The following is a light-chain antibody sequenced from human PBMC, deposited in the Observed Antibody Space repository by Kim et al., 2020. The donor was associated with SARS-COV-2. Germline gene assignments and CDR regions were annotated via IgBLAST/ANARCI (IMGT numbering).Light chain of an antibody. CDR1: QGISSA. V-gene: IGKV1-13*02. Sequence: SASVGDRVTITCRASQGISSALAWYQQKPGKAPKLLIYDASSLESGVPSRFSGCGSGTDFTLTISSLQPEDFATYYCQQFNSYPLFGPGTKVDIK. CDR2: DAS. J-gene: IGKJ3*01. CDR3: QQFNSYPL.